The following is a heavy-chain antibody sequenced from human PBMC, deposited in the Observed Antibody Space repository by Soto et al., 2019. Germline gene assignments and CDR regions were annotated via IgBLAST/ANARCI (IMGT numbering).Heavy chain of an antibody. J-gene: IGHJ3*02. CDR1: GFTFTSSA. D-gene: IGHD3-22*01. V-gene: IGHV1-58*02. CDR2: IVVGSGNT. CDR3: AAGNYYDTKDAFDI. Sequence: ASVKVSCKASGFTFTSSAMQWVRQARGQRLEWIGWIVVGSGNTNYAQKFQERVTITRDMSTSTAYMELSSLRSEDTAVYYCAAGNYYDTKDAFDIWGQGTMVTVSS.